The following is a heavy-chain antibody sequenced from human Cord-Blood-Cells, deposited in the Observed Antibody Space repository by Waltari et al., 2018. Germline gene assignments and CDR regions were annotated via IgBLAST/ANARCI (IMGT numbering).Heavy chain of an antibody. Sequence: EVQLLESGGGLVQPGGSLRLSCAASGFTFSSYALSWVRQAPGKGLEWVSAISGSGGSTYYADSVKGRFTISRDNSKNTLYLQMNSLRAEDTAVYYCAKDRRSYYYFDYWGQGTLVTVSS. CDR2: ISGSGGST. D-gene: IGHD1-26*01. V-gene: IGHV3-23*01. CDR1: GFTFSSYA. CDR3: AKDRRSYYYFDY. J-gene: IGHJ4*02.